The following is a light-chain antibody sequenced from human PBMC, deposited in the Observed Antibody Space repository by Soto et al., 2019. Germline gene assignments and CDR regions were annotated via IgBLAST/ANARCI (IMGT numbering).Light chain of an antibody. CDR2: DAS. Sequence: PGERVTLSCRASQDIRSHLAWYQQKPGQAPRLLIFDASSRATGIPDRFGGSGSGTDFTLSISRLEPEDFAVYYCQQYGTSPRTFGQGTKV. CDR1: QDIRSH. J-gene: IGKJ1*01. V-gene: IGKV3-20*01. CDR3: QQYGTSPRT.